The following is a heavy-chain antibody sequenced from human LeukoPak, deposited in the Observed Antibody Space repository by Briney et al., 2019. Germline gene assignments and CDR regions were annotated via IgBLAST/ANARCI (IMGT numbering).Heavy chain of an antibody. D-gene: IGHD3-9*01. CDR2: IYYSGST. J-gene: IGHJ3*02. V-gene: IGHV4-30-4*01. CDR1: GGSISSGDYY. Sequence: SQTLSLTCTVSGGSISSGDYYWSWIRQPPGKGLEWIGYIYYSGSTCYNPSLKSRVTISVDTSKNQFSLKLSSVTAADTAVYYCARHYRNYDILTGYYNGDAFDIWGQGTMVTVSS. CDR3: ARHYRNYDILTGYYNGDAFDI.